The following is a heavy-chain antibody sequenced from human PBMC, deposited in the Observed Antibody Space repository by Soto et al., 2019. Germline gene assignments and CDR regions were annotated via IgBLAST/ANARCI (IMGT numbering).Heavy chain of an antibody. CDR2: ISGSADST. J-gene: IGHJ4*02. V-gene: IGHV3-23*01. D-gene: IGHD3-22*01. Sequence: GGSLRLSCAASGFTFSSYAMSWVRQAPGKGLEWVSTISGSADSTYYADSVKGRFTISRDNSKNTLYLQMSSLRAEDTAVYYCAGQIFDRGLWGQGNLVTFSS. CDR1: GFTFSSYA. CDR3: AGQIFDRGL.